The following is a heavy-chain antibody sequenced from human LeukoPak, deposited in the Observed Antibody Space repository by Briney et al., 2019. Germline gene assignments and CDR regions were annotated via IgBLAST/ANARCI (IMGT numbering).Heavy chain of an antibody. J-gene: IGHJ3*02. Sequence: PGESLKISCKGSGYSFTSYWIGWVRQMPGKGLEWMGIIYPGDSDTRYSPSFQGQVTISADKSISTAYLQWSSLKASVTAMYYCARLKVAARPDGYDAFDIWGQGTMVTVSS. D-gene: IGHD6-6*01. V-gene: IGHV5-51*01. CDR2: IYPGDSDT. CDR3: ARLKVAARPDGYDAFDI. CDR1: GYSFTSYW.